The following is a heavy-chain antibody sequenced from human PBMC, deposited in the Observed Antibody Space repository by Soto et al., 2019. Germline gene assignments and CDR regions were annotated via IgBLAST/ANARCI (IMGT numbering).Heavy chain of an antibody. CDR3: AREFSNSPEAFDS. CDR1: GGSVSSDNFY. D-gene: IGHD6-6*01. Sequence: SETLSLTCTVSGGSVSSDNFYWSWIRQPPGRGLEWIGYIYYTGSTNYNPSLKSRVTISIDTSRNQFSPKLSSVTAADTAVYYCAREFSNSPEAFDSWGQGSLVTVSS. CDR2: IYYTGST. J-gene: IGHJ4*02. V-gene: IGHV4-61*01.